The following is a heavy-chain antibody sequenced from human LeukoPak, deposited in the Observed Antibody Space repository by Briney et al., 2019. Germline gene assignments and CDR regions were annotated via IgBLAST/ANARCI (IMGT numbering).Heavy chain of an antibody. CDR1: GFTFSSYH. D-gene: IGHD6-19*01. V-gene: IGHV3-23*01. CDR3: AKEIPSIAVAES. J-gene: IGHJ5*02. Sequence: GGSLRLRCAASGFTFSSYHMSWVRQAPGKGLEWVSAISGSGGRTWYADSVKGRFTISRDNSKNTLYLQMNSLRAEDTAVYYCAKEIPSIAVAESWGQGTLVTVSS. CDR2: ISGSGGRT.